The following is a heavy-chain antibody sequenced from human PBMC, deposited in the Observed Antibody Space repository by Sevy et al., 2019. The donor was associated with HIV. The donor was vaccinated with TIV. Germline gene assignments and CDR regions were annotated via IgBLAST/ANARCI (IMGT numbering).Heavy chain of an antibody. Sequence: ASVKVSCKVSGYTLTKLSIHWVRQAPGKGLEWMGDFDPQDGETIYAERFQGRLTMTVDTSTDTAYMGLSSLTSGDTAVYYCATVGLRYYSGASSYQGDWFDPWGQGTLVTVSS. CDR2: FDPQDGET. D-gene: IGHD2-15*01. CDR1: GYTLTKLS. V-gene: IGHV1-24*01. J-gene: IGHJ5*02. CDR3: ATVGLRYYSGASSYQGDWFDP.